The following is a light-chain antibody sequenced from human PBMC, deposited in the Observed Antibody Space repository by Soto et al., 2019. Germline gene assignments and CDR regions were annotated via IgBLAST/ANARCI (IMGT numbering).Light chain of an antibody. V-gene: IGLV4-69*01. CDR2: LNSDGSH. J-gene: IGLJ2*01. CDR3: QPWVTGIHI. CDR1: GGHSNYA. Sequence: HPVLTQSPSASASLGASVKLTCTLSGGHSNYAIAWHQQQPEKGPRFLMKLNSDGSHSKGDGIPDRFSGSSSGAERYLTIATLQSEDEADYYCQPWVTGIHIFGGGTQLTVL.